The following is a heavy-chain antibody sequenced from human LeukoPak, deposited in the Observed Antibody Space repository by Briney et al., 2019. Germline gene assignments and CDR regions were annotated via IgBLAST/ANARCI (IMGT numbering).Heavy chain of an antibody. CDR3: ATPYSSGWYVRGWFDP. D-gene: IGHD6-19*01. V-gene: IGHV1-24*01. CDR2: FDPEDGET. Sequence: ASVKVSCKVSGYTLIELSMHWVRQAPGKGLEWMGGFDPEDGETIYAQKFQGRVTMTEDTSTDTAYMELSSLRSEDTAVYYCATPYSSGWYVRGWFDPWGQGTLVTVSS. CDR1: GYTLIELS. J-gene: IGHJ5*02.